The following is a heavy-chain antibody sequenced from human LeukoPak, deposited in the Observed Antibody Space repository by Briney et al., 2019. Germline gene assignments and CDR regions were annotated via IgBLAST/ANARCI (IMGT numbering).Heavy chain of an antibody. Sequence: GGSLRLSCAASGITVSRSYMNWVRQAPGKGLEWVSVIYRGGTTDYADSVKGRFTISRDKSKNTLFLQMNSLRVEDTAVYYCARGEDNWIYKRVHKTMDVWGQGTTVTVSS. CDR3: ARGEDNWIYKRVHKTMDV. D-gene: IGHD1-7*01. V-gene: IGHV3-66*02. CDR2: IYRGGTT. CDR1: GITVSRSY. J-gene: IGHJ6*02.